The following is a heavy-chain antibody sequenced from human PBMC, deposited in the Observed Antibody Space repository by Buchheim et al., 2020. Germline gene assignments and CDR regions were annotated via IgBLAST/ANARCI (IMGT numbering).Heavy chain of an antibody. J-gene: IGHJ4*02. Sequence: QVQLVQSGAEVKRPGASVKVPCRTSGYSFIDYYIHWVRQAPGQGLEWMGRINPNSGATDYARQFRGRVTLTRDTSINTAYMEVTGLTFDDTALYYCARDRVGPTDYWGQG. CDR3: ARDRVGPTDY. CDR2: INPNSGAT. CDR1: GYSFIDYY. D-gene: IGHD1-26*01. V-gene: IGHV1-2*06.